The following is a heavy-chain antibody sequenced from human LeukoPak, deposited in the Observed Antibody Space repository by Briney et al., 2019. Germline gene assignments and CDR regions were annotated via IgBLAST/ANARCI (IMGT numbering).Heavy chain of an antibody. CDR1: GFTFSSYA. V-gene: IGHV3-23*01. CDR2: ISGSGGST. J-gene: IGHJ5*02. Sequence: GGSLRLSCAASGFTFSSYAMSWVRQAPGKGLGWVSAISGSGGSTYYADSVKGRFTISRDNSKNTLYLQMNSLRAEDTAVYYCAKEGKQWLVSLGWFDPWGQGTLVTVSS. CDR3: AKEGKQWLVSLGWFDP. D-gene: IGHD6-19*01.